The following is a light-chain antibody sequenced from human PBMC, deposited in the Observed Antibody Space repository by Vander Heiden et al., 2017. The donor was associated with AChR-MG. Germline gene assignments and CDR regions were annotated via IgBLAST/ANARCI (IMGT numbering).Light chain of an antibody. CDR2: GKN. Sequence: SSELTQDPAVSVALGQTVRITCQGDSLRSYYASWYQQKPGQAPVLVIYGKNNRPSGIPDRFSGSNSGNTASLTITGAQAEDEADYYCNSRDSSGNFYVFGTGTKVTVL. CDR1: SLRSYY. CDR3: NSRDSSGNFYV. V-gene: IGLV3-19*01. J-gene: IGLJ1*01.